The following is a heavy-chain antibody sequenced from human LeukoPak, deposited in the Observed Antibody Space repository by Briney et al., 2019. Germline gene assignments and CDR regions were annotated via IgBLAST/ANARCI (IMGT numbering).Heavy chain of an antibody. J-gene: IGHJ4*02. V-gene: IGHV1-2*06. CDR1: GYTFTGHY. CDR2: INPNSGGT. D-gene: IGHD3-22*01. CDR3: ARVDDSSGYYTFDY. Sequence: ASVKLSCKASGYTFTGHYMHWVRQAPGQGLEWMGRINPNSGGTNYAEKFQGRFTMTRDTTISTDYMELSRLRSDDTAVYYCARVDDSSGYYTFDYWGQGTLVTVSS.